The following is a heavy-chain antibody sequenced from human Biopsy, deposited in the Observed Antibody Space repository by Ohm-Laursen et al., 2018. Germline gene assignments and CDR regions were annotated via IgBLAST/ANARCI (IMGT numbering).Heavy chain of an antibody. CDR3: ASVVLGPTNDAFDL. D-gene: IGHD3-22*01. J-gene: IGHJ3*01. CDR2: IYPGGST. Sequence: SQTLSLTCNVSGGDINNYYWSWIRQPAGKGLEWIGRIYPGGSTNYNPSLKSRVTMSVDTSKKQLPLRLRSVTAADTAMYYCASVVLGPTNDAFDLWGQGTMVVVSS. CDR1: GGDINNYY. V-gene: IGHV4-4*07.